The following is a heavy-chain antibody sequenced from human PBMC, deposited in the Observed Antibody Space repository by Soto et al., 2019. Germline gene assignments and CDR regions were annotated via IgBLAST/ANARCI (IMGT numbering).Heavy chain of an antibody. D-gene: IGHD4-4*01. J-gene: IGHJ4*02. CDR3: ARQPDYTNYLFDC. CDR1: GGSIRSSRYY. V-gene: IGHV4-39*01. CDR2: IYYSGDT. Sequence: SGALSLPCTVSGGSIRSSRYYWHWIRQPPGKGLEWIGSIYYSGDTYYHPPLKSRVTISVDTSKTQFALKLSSVTAADTAMYYCARQPDYTNYLFDCWGQGTLVTVSS.